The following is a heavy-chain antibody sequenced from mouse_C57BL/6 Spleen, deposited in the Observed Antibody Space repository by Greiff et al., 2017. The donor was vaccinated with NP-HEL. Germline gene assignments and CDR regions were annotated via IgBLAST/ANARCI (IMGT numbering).Heavy chain of an antibody. V-gene: IGHV5-17*01. CDR2: ISSGSSTI. J-gene: IGHJ4*01. D-gene: IGHD2-1*01. CDR3: ARPLYGNYARGAMDY. Sequence: EVKLVESGGGLVKPGGSLKLSCAASGFTFSDYGMHWVRQAPEKGLEWVAYISSGSSTIYYADTVKGRFTISRDNAKNTLFLQMTSLRSEDTAMYYCARPLYGNYARGAMDYWGQGTSVTVSS. CDR1: GFTFSDYG.